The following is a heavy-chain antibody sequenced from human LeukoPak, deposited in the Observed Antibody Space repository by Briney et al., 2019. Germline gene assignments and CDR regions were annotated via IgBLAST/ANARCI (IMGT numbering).Heavy chain of an antibody. V-gene: IGHV3-30-3*01. CDR1: GFTFSSYA. CDR3: ASHGVEGIAAAGYGMDV. D-gene: IGHD6-13*01. J-gene: IGHJ6*02. Sequence: GRSLRLSCAASGFTFSSYAMHWVRQAPGKGLEWVAVISYDGSNKYYADSVKGRFTISRDNSKNTLYLQMNSLRAEDTAVYYCASHGVEGIAAAGYGMDVWGQGTTVTVSS. CDR2: ISYDGSNK.